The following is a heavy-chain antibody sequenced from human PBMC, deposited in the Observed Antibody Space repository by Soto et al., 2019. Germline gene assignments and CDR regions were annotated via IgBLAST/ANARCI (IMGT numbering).Heavy chain of an antibody. CDR3: ARVAVAARPRWYNWFDP. D-gene: IGHD2-15*01. CDR1: GYTFTDYD. Sequence: QEQLVQSGAEVKKPGASVKVSCKTSGYTFTDYDINWVRQATGQGLEWIGSTNPNSGETGYAQKFQGRVTMTRSASLSTAYLELSSLRSEDTAVYYCARVAVAARPRWYNWFDPWGQGTLVTVSS. V-gene: IGHV1-8*01. CDR2: TNPNSGET. J-gene: IGHJ5*02.